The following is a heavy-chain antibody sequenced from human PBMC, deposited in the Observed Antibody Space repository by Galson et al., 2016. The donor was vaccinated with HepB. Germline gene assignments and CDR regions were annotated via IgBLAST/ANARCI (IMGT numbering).Heavy chain of an antibody. Sequence: SETLSLTCTVSGDSISSYYYNWIRQPAGKGLEWIGRVFTSGDTNYNPSLKSRVTMSIDTSKNQISLKVESVTAADTAVYYCARDRGYKRDSIVSYFEDWGRGILVTVSS. CDR1: GDSISSYY. D-gene: IGHD5-12*01. J-gene: IGHJ4*02. CDR2: VFTSGDT. V-gene: IGHV4-4*07. CDR3: ARDRGYKRDSIVSYFED.